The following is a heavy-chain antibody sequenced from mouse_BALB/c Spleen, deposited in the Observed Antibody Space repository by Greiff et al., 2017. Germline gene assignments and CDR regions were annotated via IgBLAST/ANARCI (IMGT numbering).Heavy chain of an antibody. Sequence: EVMLVESGGGLVKPGGSLKLSCAASGFTFSSYAMSWVRQTPEKRLEWVATISSGGSYTYYPDSVKGRFTISRDNAKNTLYLQMSSLRSEDTAMYYCARQGDGYYYAMDYWGQGTSVTVSS. CDR3: ARQGDGYYYAMDY. V-gene: IGHV5-9-3*01. CDR1: GFTFSSYA. D-gene: IGHD2-3*01. CDR2: ISSGGSYT. J-gene: IGHJ4*01.